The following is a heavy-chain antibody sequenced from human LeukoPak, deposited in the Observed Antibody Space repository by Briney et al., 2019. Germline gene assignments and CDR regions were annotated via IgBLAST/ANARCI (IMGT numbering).Heavy chain of an antibody. J-gene: IGHJ4*02. CDR3: ARQNRTNGVCLPGFDY. CDR1: GGTFSSYT. Sequence: ASVKVSCKASGGTFSSYTISWVRQAPGQGLEWMGRIIPILGIANYAQKFQGRVTITADKSTSTAYMELSSLRSEDTAVYYCARQNRTNGVCLPGFDYWGQGTLVTVSS. V-gene: IGHV1-69*02. D-gene: IGHD2-8*01. CDR2: IIPILGIA.